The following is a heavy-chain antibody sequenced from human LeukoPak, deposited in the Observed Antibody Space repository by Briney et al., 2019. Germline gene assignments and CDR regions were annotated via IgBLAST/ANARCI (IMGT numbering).Heavy chain of an antibody. CDR3: ARDKGVVGTLAP. J-gene: IGHJ5*02. V-gene: IGHV3-7*01. D-gene: IGHD2-21*01. Sequence: GGSLRLSCAASGFMFSSYWMSWVRQAPEKGLEWVANIKEDGSEKYFVDSVKGRFTISRDNAKNSLYLQMNSLRAEDTAIYYCARDKGVVGTLAPWGQGTMVTVSS. CDR2: IKEDGSEK. CDR1: GFMFSSYW.